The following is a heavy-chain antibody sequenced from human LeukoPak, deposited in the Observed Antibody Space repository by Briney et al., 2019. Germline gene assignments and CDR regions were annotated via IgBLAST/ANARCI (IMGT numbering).Heavy chain of an antibody. V-gene: IGHV3-7*01. CDR1: GFTFSNYW. CDR3: ARAAGYSSSWYSDAFDY. D-gene: IGHD6-13*01. J-gene: IGHJ4*02. CDR2: IKEDGSEK. Sequence: GGSLRLSCAASGFTFSNYWMSWVRQAPGKGLEWVANIKEDGSEKYYVDSVKGRFTISRDSAKNSLYLQMNSLRVEDTAVYYCARAAGYSSSWYSDAFDYWGQGTLVTVSS.